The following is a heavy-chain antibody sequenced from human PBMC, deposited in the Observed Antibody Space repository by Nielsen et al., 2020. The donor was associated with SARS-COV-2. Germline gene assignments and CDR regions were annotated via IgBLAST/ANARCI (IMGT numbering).Heavy chain of an antibody. J-gene: IGHJ4*02. D-gene: IGHD6-13*01. Sequence: ASVKVSCKASGYTFTNYYMHWVRQAPGQGLEWMGWMNPNSGNTGYAQKFQGRVTMTRNTSISTAYMELSSLRSEDTAVYYCARVQRSSSWYYFDYWGQGTLVTVSS. CDR1: GYTFTNYY. V-gene: IGHV1-8*02. CDR3: ARVQRSSSWYYFDY. CDR2: MNPNSGNT.